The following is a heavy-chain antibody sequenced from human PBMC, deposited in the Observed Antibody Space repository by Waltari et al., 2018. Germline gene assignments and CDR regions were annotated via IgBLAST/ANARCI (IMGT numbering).Heavy chain of an antibody. CDR3: ARGGDSSGWYPTRFDY. D-gene: IGHD6-19*01. CDR2: INPNSGGT. V-gene: IGHV1-2*06. J-gene: IGHJ4*02. CDR1: GYTFTGYY. Sequence: QVQLVQSGAEVKKPGASVKVSCKASGYTFTGYYMHWVRQAPGQGLEWMGRINPNSGGTNYAQKFQGRVTMTRDTSISTAYMELSRLRSDDTAVYYCARGGDSSGWYPTRFDYWGQGTLVTVSS.